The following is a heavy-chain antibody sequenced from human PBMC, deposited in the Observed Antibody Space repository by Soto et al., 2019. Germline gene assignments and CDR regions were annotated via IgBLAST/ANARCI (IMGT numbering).Heavy chain of an antibody. V-gene: IGHV4-34*01. Sequence: QVQLQQWGAGLLKPSETLSLTCAVYGGSFSGYYWSWIRQPPGKGLEWIGEIKHSGSTKYNPSLKSRVTISVDTYKNQFALKLSSVTAADTAVYYCARFRRFRDVYPIYDTPWFDPWGQGTLVTVSS. J-gene: IGHJ5*02. CDR3: ARFRRFRDVYPIYDTPWFDP. D-gene: IGHD3-16*01. CDR1: GGSFSGYY. CDR2: IKHSGST.